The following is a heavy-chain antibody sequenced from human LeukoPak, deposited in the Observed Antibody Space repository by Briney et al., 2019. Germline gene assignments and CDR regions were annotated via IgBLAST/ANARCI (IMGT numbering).Heavy chain of an antibody. CDR1: GYTFTSYD. D-gene: IGHD3-3*01. Sequence: ASVKLSCKASGYTFTSYDINWVRQATGQGLEWMGWMNPNSGTTGYAQKFHGRVTMTRNTSISTAYMELSSLRSEDTAVYYCARVGRTYYDLWSGYYWLDPWGQGTLVTVSS. CDR3: ARVGRTYYDLWSGYYWLDP. V-gene: IGHV1-8*01. CDR2: MNPNSGTT. J-gene: IGHJ5*02.